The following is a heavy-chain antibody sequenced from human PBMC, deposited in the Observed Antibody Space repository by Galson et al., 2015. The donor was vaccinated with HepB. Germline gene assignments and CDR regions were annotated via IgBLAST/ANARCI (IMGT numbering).Heavy chain of an antibody. CDR2: ISYDGSNK. Sequence: SLRLSCAASGFTFSSYAMHWVRQAPGKGLEWVAVISYDGSNKYYADSVKGRFTISRDNSKNTLYLQMNSLRAEDTAVYYCARDSQYNWIFFDAFDIWGQGTMVTVSS. J-gene: IGHJ3*02. V-gene: IGHV3-30-3*01. D-gene: IGHD1-1*01. CDR3: ARDSQYNWIFFDAFDI. CDR1: GFTFSSYA.